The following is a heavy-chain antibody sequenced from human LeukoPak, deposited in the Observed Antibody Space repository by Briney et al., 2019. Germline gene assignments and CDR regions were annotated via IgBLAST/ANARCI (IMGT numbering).Heavy chain of an antibody. J-gene: IGHJ6*02. D-gene: IGHD3-22*01. Sequence: GGSLRLSCAASGFTFDDYAMHWVRQAPGKGLEWVSGISWNSGSIGSADSVKDRFTISRDNAKNSLYLQMNSLRAEDTAVYYCARQPGDYYDSSGYGPAYYYYGMDVWGQGTTVTVSS. V-gene: IGHV3-9*01. CDR3: ARQPGDYYDSSGYGPAYYYYGMDV. CDR1: GFTFDDYA. CDR2: ISWNSGSI.